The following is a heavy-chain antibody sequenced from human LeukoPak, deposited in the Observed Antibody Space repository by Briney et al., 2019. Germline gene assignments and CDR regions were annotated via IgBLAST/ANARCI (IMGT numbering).Heavy chain of an antibody. CDR1: GGSISSYY. CDR3: ARDTGVYFDY. Sequence: PSETLSLTCTVSGGSISSYYWSWIRQPPGKGLEWIGYIYYSGSTNYNPSLKSRVTISVDTSKNQSSLKLSSVTAADTAVYYCARDTGVYFDYWGQGTLVTVSS. V-gene: IGHV4-59*01. J-gene: IGHJ4*02. CDR2: IYYSGST.